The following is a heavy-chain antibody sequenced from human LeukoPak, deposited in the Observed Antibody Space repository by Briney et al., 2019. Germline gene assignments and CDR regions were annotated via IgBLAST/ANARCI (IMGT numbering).Heavy chain of an antibody. CDR2: IYSGGST. J-gene: IGHJ4*02. CDR1: GFTFSSYS. CDR3: ARSHSSSWFNAAFDY. V-gene: IGHV3-66*01. D-gene: IGHD6-13*01. Sequence: GGSLRLSCAASGFTFSSYSMNWVHQAPGKGLEWVSVIYSGGSTYYADSVKGRFTISRDNSKNTLYLQMNSLRAEDTAVYYCARSHSSSWFNAAFDYWGQGTLVTVSS.